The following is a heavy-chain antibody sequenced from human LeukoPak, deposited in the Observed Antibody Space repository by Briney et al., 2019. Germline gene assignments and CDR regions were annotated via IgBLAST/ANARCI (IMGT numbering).Heavy chain of an antibody. CDR2: IYSGGST. Sequence: AGGSLRLSCAASGFTVSSNYMSWVRQAPGKGLEWVSVIYSGGSTYYADSVKGRFTISRDNSKNTLYLQTNSLRAEDTAVYYCARGPKALWFGELFYWGQGTLVTVSS. CDR1: GFTVSSNY. CDR3: ARGPKALWFGELFY. V-gene: IGHV3-66*02. J-gene: IGHJ4*02. D-gene: IGHD3-10*01.